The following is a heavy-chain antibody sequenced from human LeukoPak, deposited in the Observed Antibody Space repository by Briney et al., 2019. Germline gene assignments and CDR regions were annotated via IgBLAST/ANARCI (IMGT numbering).Heavy chain of an antibody. CDR1: GVTFSSYA. D-gene: IGHD1-26*01. J-gene: IGHJ3*02. Sequence: ASVKVSCKASGVTFSSYAISWVRQAPGQGLEWMGGIIPIFGTANYAQKFQGRVTITTDESTSTAYMELSSLRSEDTAVYYCAREGPHTTDAFDIWGQGTMVTVSS. CDR3: AREGPHTTDAFDI. CDR2: IIPIFGTA. V-gene: IGHV1-69*05.